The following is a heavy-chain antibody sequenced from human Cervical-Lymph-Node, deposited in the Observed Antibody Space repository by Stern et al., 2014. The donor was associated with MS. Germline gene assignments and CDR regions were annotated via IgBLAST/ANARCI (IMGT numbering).Heavy chain of an antibody. CDR2: IYTSGST. J-gene: IGHJ4*02. D-gene: IGHD3-22*01. V-gene: IGHV4-61*02. Sequence: QVQLQESGPGLVKPSQTLSLTCTVSGGSISSGSYYWSWIRQPAGKGLEWIGRIYTSGSTNYNPSLKSRVTISVDTSKTQFSLKLSSGTAADTAVYYCAREGSGYQADFDYWGQGTLVTVSS. CDR1: GGSISSGSYY. CDR3: AREGSGYQADFDY.